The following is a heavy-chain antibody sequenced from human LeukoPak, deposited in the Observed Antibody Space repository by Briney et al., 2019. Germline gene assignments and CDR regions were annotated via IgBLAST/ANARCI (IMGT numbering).Heavy chain of an antibody. CDR1: GYTFTSYG. Sequence: ASVKVSCKASGYTFTSYGISWVRQAPGQGLEWMGWISAYNGNTNYAQKLQGRVSMTTDTSTSTAYMELRSLRSDDTAVYYCARDPSNTSGWMTWLDPWGQGTLVTVSS. D-gene: IGHD6-19*01. J-gene: IGHJ5*02. V-gene: IGHV1-18*01. CDR3: ARDPSNTSGWMTWLDP. CDR2: ISAYNGNT.